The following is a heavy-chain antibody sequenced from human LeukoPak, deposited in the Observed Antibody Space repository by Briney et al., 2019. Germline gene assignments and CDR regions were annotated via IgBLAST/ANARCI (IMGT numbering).Heavy chain of an antibody. CDR2: IIPIFGTA. J-gene: IGHJ6*04. CDR1: GGTFSSYA. V-gene: IGHV1-69*13. CDR3: ARAYCSSTSCYAPTDYYYGMDV. D-gene: IGHD2-2*01. Sequence: ASVKVSCKASGGTFSSYAISWVRQAPGQGFEWMGGIIPIFGTANYAQKFQGRVTITADESTSTAYMELSSLRSEDTAVYYCARAYCSSTSCYAPTDYYYGMDVWGKGTTVTVSS.